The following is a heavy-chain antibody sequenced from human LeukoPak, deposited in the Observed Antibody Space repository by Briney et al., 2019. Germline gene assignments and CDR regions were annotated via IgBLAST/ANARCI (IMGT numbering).Heavy chain of an antibody. CDR1: GFTFSNYE. Sequence: PGGSLRLSCAGSGFTFSNYEMNWVRQAPGKGLEWVSYISISGRTPYYADSVKGRFTISRDNAKNSLYLQMNSLRAEDTAVYYCARDNLGVFDSWGQGTLVTVSS. J-gene: IGHJ4*02. D-gene: IGHD3-16*01. CDR2: ISISGRTP. CDR3: ARDNLGVFDS. V-gene: IGHV3-48*03.